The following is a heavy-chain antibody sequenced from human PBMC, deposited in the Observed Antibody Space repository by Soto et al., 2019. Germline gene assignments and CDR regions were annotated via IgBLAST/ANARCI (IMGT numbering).Heavy chain of an antibody. CDR3: ERGRKVRDHDDFDC. CDR2: MSYDGNSK. CDR1: GFTFSSYS. Sequence: HPGGSLRLSCAASGFTFSSYSMHWVRQAPGKGLEWVAAMSYDGNSKYFTDSVKGRFTISRDNSKNTLSLQMNSLGTEDSAVYYCERGRKVRDHDDFDCWGQGTLVTVSS. V-gene: IGHV3-30-3*01. D-gene: IGHD2-21*01. J-gene: IGHJ4*02.